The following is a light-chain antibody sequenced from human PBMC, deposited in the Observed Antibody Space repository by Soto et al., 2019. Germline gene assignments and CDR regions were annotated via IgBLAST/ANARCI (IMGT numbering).Light chain of an antibody. CDR3: QQYNSSPHT. V-gene: IGKV3-20*01. CDR1: QSVSSSY. J-gene: IGKJ2*01. CDR2: GAS. Sequence: ETVLTQSPGTLSLSPGERATLSYRASQSVSSSYLAWYQQTPGQAPRLLIYGASSRATGIPDRFSGSGSGTDFTLTISRLEPEDFAVYYCQQYNSSPHTFGQGTKLEIK.